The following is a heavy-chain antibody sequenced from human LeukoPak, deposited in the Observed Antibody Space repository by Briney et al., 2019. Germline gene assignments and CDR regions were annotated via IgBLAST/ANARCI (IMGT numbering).Heavy chain of an antibody. V-gene: IGHV1-2*02. CDR2: INPNSGGT. J-gene: IGHJ5*02. Sequence: ASVKVSCKASGYTFTGYYMHWVRQAPGRGLEWMGWINPNSGGTNYAQKFQGRVTMTRDTSISTAYMELSRLRSDDTAVYYCARDRGLGYCSGGSCYGYNWFDPWGQGTLVTVSS. D-gene: IGHD2-15*01. CDR3: ARDRGLGYCSGGSCYGYNWFDP. CDR1: GYTFTGYY.